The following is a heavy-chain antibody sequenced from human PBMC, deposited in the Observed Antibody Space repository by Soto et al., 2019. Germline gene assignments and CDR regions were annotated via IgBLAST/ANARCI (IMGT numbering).Heavy chain of an antibody. CDR1: GFTFSSYG. CDR3: ARDLEVGTYLYFFDY. J-gene: IGHJ4*02. D-gene: IGHD1-26*01. CDR2: ISYDGSNK. V-gene: IGHV3-30*03. Sequence: GGSLRLSCAASGFTFSSYGMHWVRQAPGKGLEWVAVISYDGSNKYYADSVKGRFTISRDNAKNSVYLQMNSLRAEDTAVYYCARDLEVGTYLYFFDYWGQGSLVTVSS.